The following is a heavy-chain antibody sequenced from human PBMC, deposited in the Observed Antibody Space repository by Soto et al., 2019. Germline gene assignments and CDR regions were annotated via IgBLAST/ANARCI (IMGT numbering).Heavy chain of an antibody. J-gene: IGHJ2*01. Sequence: EVQLMESGGGLVQPGGSLRLSCAASGFTFSSYDTHWVRQATGKGLEWVSAIGTAGDTYYPGSVKGRFTISRENAKNSLYLQMNSLRAEDTAVYYCARVRLGYDSSSYYLPSYWYFDLWGRRTLVTVSS. D-gene: IGHD3-22*01. V-gene: IGHV3-13*01. CDR1: GFTFSSYD. CDR3: ARVRLGYDSSSYYLPSYWYFDL. CDR2: IGTAGDT.